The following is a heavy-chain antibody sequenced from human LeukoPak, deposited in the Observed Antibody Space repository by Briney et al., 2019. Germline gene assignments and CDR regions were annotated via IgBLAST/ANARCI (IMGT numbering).Heavy chain of an antibody. CDR3: ARSMYYYDSSGYQSSYWYFDL. Sequence: SETLSLTCTVSGGSISSYYWSWIRQPPGKGLEWIGYIYTSGSTNYNPSLKSRVTMSVDTSKNQLSLKLSSVTAADTAVYYCARSMYYYDSSGYQSSYWYFDLWGRGTLVTVSS. CDR2: IYTSGST. V-gene: IGHV4-4*09. D-gene: IGHD3-22*01. CDR1: GGSISSYY. J-gene: IGHJ2*01.